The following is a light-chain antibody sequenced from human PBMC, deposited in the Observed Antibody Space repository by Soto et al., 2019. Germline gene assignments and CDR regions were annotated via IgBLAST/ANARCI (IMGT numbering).Light chain of an antibody. CDR2: WAS. V-gene: IGKV4-1*01. CDR3: QKYYSTPQT. Sequence: DIVMTQSPDSLAVSLGERATINCKSSQSVLYSSNNKNYLAWYQQKPGQPPKLLIYWASTRESGVPDRFSGSGSGIDFTLTISSLQADDLGVYYCQKYYSTPQTFGQGTQLEIK. CDR1: QSVLYSSNNKNY. J-gene: IGKJ2*01.